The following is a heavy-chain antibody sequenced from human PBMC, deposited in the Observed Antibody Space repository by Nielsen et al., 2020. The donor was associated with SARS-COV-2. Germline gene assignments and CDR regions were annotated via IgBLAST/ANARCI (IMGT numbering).Heavy chain of an antibody. CDR1: GYTFTSYY. V-gene: IGHV1-2*02. Sequence: ASVKVSCKASGYTFTSYYMHWVRQAPGQGLEWMGWINPNSGGTNYAQKFQGRVTMTRDTSISTAYMELSRLRSDDTAVYYCARVGGAQPAFDIWGQGTMVTVSS. J-gene: IGHJ3*02. CDR2: INPNSGGT. D-gene: IGHD3-16*01. CDR3: ARVGGAQPAFDI.